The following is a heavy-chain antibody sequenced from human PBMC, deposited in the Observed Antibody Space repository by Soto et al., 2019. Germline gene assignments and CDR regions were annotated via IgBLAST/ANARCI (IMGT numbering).Heavy chain of an antibody. CDR3: ARGDATKIAGTTYYGTDV. CDR1: GGSLSNYG. CDR2: IIPVFGTA. V-gene: IGHV1-69*12. D-gene: IGHD1-1*01. Sequence: QVQLVQSGAEVKKPGSSVKVSCKASGGSLSNYGISWVRQAPGQGLEWMGGIIPVFGTANYAQKFQGRVTRTADEATRRVDRDVTSLRSEDTAGDYCARGDATKIAGTTYYGTDVWGQGTTVTVSS. J-gene: IGHJ6*02.